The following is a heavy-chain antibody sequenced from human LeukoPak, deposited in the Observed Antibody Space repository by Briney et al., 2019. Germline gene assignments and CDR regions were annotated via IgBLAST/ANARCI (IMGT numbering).Heavy chain of an antibody. CDR3: ARALRFSKQQLYD. CDR2: ISSSSSTI. CDR1: GFTFSSYS. Sequence: PGESLRLSCAASGFTFSSYSMNWVRQAPGKGLEWVSYISSSSSTIYYADSVKGRFTISRDNAKNSLYLQMNSLRAEDTAVYYCARALRFSKQQLYDWGQGTLVTVSS. V-gene: IGHV3-48*04. D-gene: IGHD6-13*01. J-gene: IGHJ4*02.